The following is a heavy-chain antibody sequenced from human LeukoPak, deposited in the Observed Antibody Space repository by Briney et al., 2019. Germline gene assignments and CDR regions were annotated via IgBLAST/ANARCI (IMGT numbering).Heavy chain of an antibody. Sequence: SETLSLTCAVYGGSFSGYYWSWVRQPPGKGLEWIGEINHSGSTNYNPSLKSRVTISVDTSKNQFSLELSSVTAADTAVYYCARGRVGARLWGQGTLVAVSS. J-gene: IGHJ4*02. V-gene: IGHV4-34*01. CDR2: INHSGST. CDR3: ARGRVGARL. D-gene: IGHD1-26*01. CDR1: GGSFSGYY.